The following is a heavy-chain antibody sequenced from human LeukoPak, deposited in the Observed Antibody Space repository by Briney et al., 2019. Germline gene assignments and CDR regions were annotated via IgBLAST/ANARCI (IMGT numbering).Heavy chain of an antibody. V-gene: IGHV1-2*02. D-gene: IGHD3-3*01. J-gene: IGHJ6*02. Sequence: GASVKVSCKASGYTFTGYYMHWVRQAPGRGLEWMGWINPNSGGTNYAQKFQGRVTMTRDTSTSTVYMELSSLRSEGTAVYYCARVESYYDFWSGYFRGADYYYGMDVWGQGTTVTVSS. CDR1: GYTFTGYY. CDR3: ARVESYYDFWSGYFRGADYYYGMDV. CDR2: INPNSGGT.